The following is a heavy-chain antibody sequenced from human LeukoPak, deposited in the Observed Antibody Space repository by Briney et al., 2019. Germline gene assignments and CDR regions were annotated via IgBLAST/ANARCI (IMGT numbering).Heavy chain of an antibody. J-gene: IGHJ5*02. D-gene: IGHD1-26*01. Sequence: ASVKVSCKASGYTFTDYYMHWVRQAPGQGLEWMGWINPNSGGTNCAQNFQGRVTLTRDTSISTAYMELSRLRSDDTAVYYCARDSDSGTSWTNWFDPWGQGTLVTVSS. CDR3: ARDSDSGTSWTNWFDP. CDR2: INPNSGGT. V-gene: IGHV1-2*02. CDR1: GYTFTDYY.